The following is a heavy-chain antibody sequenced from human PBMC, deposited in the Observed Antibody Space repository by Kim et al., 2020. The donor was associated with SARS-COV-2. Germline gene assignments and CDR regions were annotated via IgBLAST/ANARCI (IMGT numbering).Heavy chain of an antibody. J-gene: IGHJ5*02. CDR1: GGSISSYY. CDR2: IYYSGST. D-gene: IGHD3-22*01. Sequence: SETLSLTCTVSGGSISSYYWSWIRQPPGKGLEWIGYIYYSGSTNYNPSLKSRVTISVDTSKNQFSLKLSSMTAADTAVYYCARERRGDDSSGYYNNWFDPWGQGTLVTVSS. V-gene: IGHV4-59*13. CDR3: ARERRGDDSSGYYNNWFDP.